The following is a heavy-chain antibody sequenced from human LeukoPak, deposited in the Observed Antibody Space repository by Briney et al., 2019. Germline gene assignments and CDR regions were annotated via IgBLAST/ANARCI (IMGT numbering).Heavy chain of an antibody. Sequence: TGGSLRLSCAASGFSFSSYTMSWVRQAPGKGLEWVSAITGSGSSTFYAGSVKGRSTISRDNSKNTLDLQMNSLRVDDAAVYYCAKELYTGSYFTSDYWGQGTLVTVSS. V-gene: IGHV3-23*01. CDR1: GFSFSSYT. CDR2: ITGSGSST. J-gene: IGHJ4*02. D-gene: IGHD1-26*01. CDR3: AKELYTGSYFTSDY.